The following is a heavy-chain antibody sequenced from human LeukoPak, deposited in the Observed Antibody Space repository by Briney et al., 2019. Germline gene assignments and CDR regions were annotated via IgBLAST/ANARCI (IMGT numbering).Heavy chain of an antibody. CDR2: IYSSGST. D-gene: IGHD6-19*01. V-gene: IGHV4-4*07. Sequence: SETLSLSCTVSGGSISNYYWTWIRQSAGNGLEWIGRIYSSGSTDYNPSLKSRVSMSLDTSKNQISLELPAVTAADTAVYYCSRGLVYSSGYDYGSDVWGQGTTVTVSS. J-gene: IGHJ6*02. CDR3: SRGLVYSSGYDYGSDV. CDR1: GGSISNYY.